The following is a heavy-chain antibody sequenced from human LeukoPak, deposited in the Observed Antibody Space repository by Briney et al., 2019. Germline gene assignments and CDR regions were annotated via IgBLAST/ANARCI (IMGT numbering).Heavy chain of an antibody. CDR1: GFTVSSNY. D-gene: IGHD3-22*01. Sequence: GGSLRLSCAASGFTVSSNYMSWVLQSPGKGLEWVSVIYSGGSTYYADSVKGRFTISRDNSKNTLYLQMNSLRAEDTAVYYCARASGPPVTMIGGDFDYWGQGTLVTVSS. CDR2: IYSGGST. J-gene: IGHJ4*02. V-gene: IGHV3-66*01. CDR3: ARASGPPVTMIGGDFDY.